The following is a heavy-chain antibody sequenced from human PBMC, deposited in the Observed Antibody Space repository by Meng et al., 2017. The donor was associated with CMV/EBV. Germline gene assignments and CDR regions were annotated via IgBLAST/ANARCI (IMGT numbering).Heavy chain of an antibody. CDR3: ARDLHDCSSTSCYRYYYYYYGMDV. CDR2: INPNSGGT. V-gene: IGHV1-2*02. J-gene: IGHJ6*02. CDR1: GYTFTGYY. Sequence: ASVKVSCKASGYTFTGYYMHWVRQAPGQGLEWMGWINPNSGGTNYAQKFQGRVTMTRDTSIGTAYMELSRLRSDDTAVYYCARDLHDCSSTSCYRYYYYYYGMDVWGQGTTVTVSS. D-gene: IGHD2-2*01.